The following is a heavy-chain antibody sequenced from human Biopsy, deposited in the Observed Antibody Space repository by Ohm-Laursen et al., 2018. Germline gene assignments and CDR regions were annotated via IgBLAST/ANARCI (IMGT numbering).Heavy chain of an antibody. J-gene: IGHJ2*01. CDR3: ARDRGYYSDRTVPGYFDL. V-gene: IGHV4-59*01. Sequence: SDTLSLTCTVPGDSISSYYWSWIRQSPGKGLEWIGYVYYTGSTGYNPSLQSRVTISVDTSKNHFSLRLRSVTPADTAIYYCARDRGYYSDRTVPGYFDLWGRGTLVTVSS. CDR1: GDSISSYY. D-gene: IGHD3-22*01. CDR2: VYYTGST.